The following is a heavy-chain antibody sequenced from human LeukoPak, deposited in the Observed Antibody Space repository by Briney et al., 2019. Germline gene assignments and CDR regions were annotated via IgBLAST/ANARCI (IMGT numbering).Heavy chain of an antibody. D-gene: IGHD4-17*01. CDR3: ARGPRYGDYLDY. CDR2: IYHSGST. CDR1: GYSISSGYY. J-gene: IGHJ4*02. V-gene: IGHV4-38-2*01. Sequence: SETLSLTCAVSGYSISSGYYWGWIRQPPGKGLEWIGSIYHSGSTYYNPSLKSRVTISVDTSKNQFSLKLSSVTAADTAVYYCARGPRYGDYLDYWGQGTLVTVSS.